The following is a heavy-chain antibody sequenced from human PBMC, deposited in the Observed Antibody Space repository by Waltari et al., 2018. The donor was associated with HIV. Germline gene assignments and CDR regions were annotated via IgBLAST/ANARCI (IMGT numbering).Heavy chain of an antibody. Sequence: QLQLQESGPGLVKPSETLSLTCTVSGGSISSSSYYWGWIRQPPGKGLEWVGSIYYSGSTYYNPSLKSRVTISVDTSKNQFSLKLSSVTAADTAVYYCARYCSGGSCYSGMAFDIWGHGTMVTVSS. CDR1: GGSISSSSYY. D-gene: IGHD2-15*01. CDR2: IYYSGST. V-gene: IGHV4-39*07. J-gene: IGHJ3*02. CDR3: ARYCSGGSCYSGMAFDI.